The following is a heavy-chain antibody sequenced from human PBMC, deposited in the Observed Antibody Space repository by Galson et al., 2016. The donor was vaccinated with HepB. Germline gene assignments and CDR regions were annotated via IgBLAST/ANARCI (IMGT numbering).Heavy chain of an antibody. Sequence: QSGAAVKKPGESLKISCKDSGDSFTSYWIVWVRQMPGKGLEWMGIIYPDDSVTRYSPSFEGQVTISADKSINTAYLQWSSLKASDTAMYFCARSSWNDEGMDVWGEGTTVTVSS. CDR2: IYPDDSVT. CDR1: GDSFTSYW. J-gene: IGHJ6*03. D-gene: IGHD1-1*01. CDR3: ARSSWNDEGMDV. V-gene: IGHV5-51*01.